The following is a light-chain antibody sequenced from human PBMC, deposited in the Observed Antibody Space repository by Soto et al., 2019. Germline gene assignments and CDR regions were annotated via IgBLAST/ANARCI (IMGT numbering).Light chain of an antibody. CDR1: SSDVGGYNY. Sequence: QSDLTQPASVSGSPGQSITISCTGTSSDVGGYNYVSWYHQHPGKAPKLMIYDVSNRPSGVSNRFSGSKSGNTASLTISGLQAEDEADYYCSSYTSSSTYVVFGGGTKLTAL. J-gene: IGLJ2*01. V-gene: IGLV2-14*01. CDR3: SSYTSSSTYVV. CDR2: DVS.